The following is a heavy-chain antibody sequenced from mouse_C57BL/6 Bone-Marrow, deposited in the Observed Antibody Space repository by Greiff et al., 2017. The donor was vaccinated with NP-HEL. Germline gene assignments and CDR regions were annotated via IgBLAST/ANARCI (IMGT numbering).Heavy chain of an antibody. CDR3: ARRGYFDY. J-gene: IGHJ2*01. Sequence: QVQLQQPGAELAKPGASVKLSCKASGYTFTSYWMQWVKQRPGQGLEWIGEIDPSDSYTNYNQKFKGKATLTVDTSSSTAYMQLSSLTSEDSAVYYCARRGYFDYWGQGTTLTVSS. CDR2: IDPSDSYT. V-gene: IGHV1-50*01. CDR1: GYTFTSYW.